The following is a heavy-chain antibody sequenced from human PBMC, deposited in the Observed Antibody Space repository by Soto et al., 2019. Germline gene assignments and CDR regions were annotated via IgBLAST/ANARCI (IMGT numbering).Heavy chain of an antibody. V-gene: IGHV4-31*03. CDR2: IYYSGST. J-gene: IGHJ6*02. D-gene: IGHD6-6*01. CDR1: GGSISSGGYY. CDR3: ARSYSSSSYYYYGMDV. Sequence: SETLSLTCTVSGGSISSGGYYWSWIRQHPGKGLEWIGYIYYSGSTYYNPSLKSRVTISVDTSKNQFSLKLSSVTAADTAVYYCARSYSSSSYYYYGMDVWGQGTXVTVSS.